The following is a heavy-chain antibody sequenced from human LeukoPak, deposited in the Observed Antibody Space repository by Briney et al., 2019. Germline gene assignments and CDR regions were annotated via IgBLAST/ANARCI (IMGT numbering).Heavy chain of an antibody. V-gene: IGHV3-7*01. CDR1: GFTFSSYW. Sequence: GGSLRLSCAASGFTFSSYWMSWVRQAPGKGLEWVANIKQEGSEKYYVDSVKGRFTISRDNAKNSLYLQMNSLRAEDTAVYYCARGTYYYDSSGENDAFDIWGQGTMVTVSS. J-gene: IGHJ3*02. CDR3: ARGTYYYDSSGENDAFDI. CDR2: IKQEGSEK. D-gene: IGHD3-22*01.